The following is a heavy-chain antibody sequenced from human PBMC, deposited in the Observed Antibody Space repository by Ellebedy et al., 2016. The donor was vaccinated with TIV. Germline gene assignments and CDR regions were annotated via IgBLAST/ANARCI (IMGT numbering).Heavy chain of an antibody. D-gene: IGHD5-12*01. CDR1: GGSMSSGEYF. CDR3: ARDRGYGFDS. Sequence: MPSETLSLTCSVSGGSMSSGEYFWSWVRQPPGKGLEWLGYFDYSGSTYYSPSLNSRIVISVDTSKNQFSLNLRSVTAGDTAVDFCARDRGYGFDSWGQGILVAVSS. CDR2: FDYSGST. V-gene: IGHV4-30-4*01. J-gene: IGHJ4*01.